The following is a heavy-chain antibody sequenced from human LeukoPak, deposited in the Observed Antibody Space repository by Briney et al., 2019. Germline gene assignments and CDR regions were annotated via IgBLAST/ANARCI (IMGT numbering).Heavy chain of an antibody. V-gene: IGHV4-34*01. Sequence: PSETLSLTCAVYGGSFSGYYWSWIRQPPGKGLEWIGEINHSGSTNYNPSLKSRVTISVDTSKNQFSLKLSSVTAADTAVYYCARTKWLPTLQGWFDPWGQGTLVTVSS. CDR1: GGSFSGYY. CDR3: ARTKWLPTLQGWFDP. D-gene: IGHD3-22*01. CDR2: INHSGST. J-gene: IGHJ5*02.